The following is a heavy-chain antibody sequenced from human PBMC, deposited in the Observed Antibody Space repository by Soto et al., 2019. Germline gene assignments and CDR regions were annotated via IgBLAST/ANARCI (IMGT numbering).Heavy chain of an antibody. Sequence: QVQLVQSGAEVKKPGASVKVSCKASGYTFTGYYMHWVRQAPGQGLEWMGWINPNSGGTNYAQKFQGWVTMTRDTSISAADMELSRLRSDDTAVYSCARGRDDVVPFDYWGQGTLVTVSS. D-gene: IGHD2-2*01. CDR2: INPNSGGT. CDR1: GYTFTGYY. J-gene: IGHJ4*02. CDR3: ARGRDDVVPFDY. V-gene: IGHV1-2*04.